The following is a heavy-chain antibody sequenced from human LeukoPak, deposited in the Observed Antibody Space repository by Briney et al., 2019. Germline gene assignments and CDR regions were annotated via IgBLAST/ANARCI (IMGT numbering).Heavy chain of an antibody. J-gene: IGHJ6*03. CDR3: ARGGGEVVVVPAAPTVYMDV. V-gene: IGHV1-18*01. CDR2: TSAYNGNT. D-gene: IGHD2-2*01. CDR1: GYTFTSYG. Sequence: ASVKVSCKASGYTFTSYGISWVRQAPGQGLAWMGWTSAYNGNTNYAQKLQGRVTMTTDTSTSTAYMELRSLRSDDTAVYYCARGGGEVVVVPAAPTVYMDVWGKGTTVTVSS.